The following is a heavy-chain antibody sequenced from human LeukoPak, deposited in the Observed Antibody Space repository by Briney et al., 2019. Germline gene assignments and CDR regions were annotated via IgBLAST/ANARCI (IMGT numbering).Heavy chain of an antibody. D-gene: IGHD1-26*01. CDR3: ASLYDIVGTTVDY. J-gene: IGHJ4*02. Sequence: ASVKVSCTTSGYTFTNYYIHWVRQAPGQGLEWMGRIDPNTGGTKSAKNFQGRVTMTRDTSISTAYMALSGLRSDDTAVYCCASLYDIVGTTVDYWGQGTLVTVSS. CDR2: IDPNTGGT. V-gene: IGHV1-2*06. CDR1: GYTFTNYY.